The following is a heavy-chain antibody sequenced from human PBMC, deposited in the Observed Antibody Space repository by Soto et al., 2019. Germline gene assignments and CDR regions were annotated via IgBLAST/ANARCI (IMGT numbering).Heavy chain of an antibody. Sequence: SETLSLTCAVYCGSFSGYYWSWIRQPPGKGLEWIGEINHSGSTNYNPSLKSRVTISVDTSKNQFSLKLSSVTAADTAVYYCAEYSSSRDFDYWGQGTLVTISS. D-gene: IGHD6-6*01. J-gene: IGHJ4*02. V-gene: IGHV4-34*01. CDR3: AEYSSSRDFDY. CDR2: INHSGST. CDR1: CGSFSGYY.